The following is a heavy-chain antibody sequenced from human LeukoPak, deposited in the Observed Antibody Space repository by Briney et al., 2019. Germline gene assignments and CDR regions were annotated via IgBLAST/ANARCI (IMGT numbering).Heavy chain of an antibody. V-gene: IGHV4-59*01. D-gene: IGHD3-16*02. CDR1: GGSINSYY. CDR2: IYYSGST. CDR3: ARAPRNYNYVWGTYRNDAFDI. J-gene: IGHJ3*02. Sequence: SETLSLTCTVSGGSINSYYWSWIRQPPGRGLEWIGYIYYSGSTNYNPSLKSRVTISVDTSKKQFSLKLSSVTAADTAVYYCARAPRNYNYVWGTYRNDAFDIWGQGTMVTVSS.